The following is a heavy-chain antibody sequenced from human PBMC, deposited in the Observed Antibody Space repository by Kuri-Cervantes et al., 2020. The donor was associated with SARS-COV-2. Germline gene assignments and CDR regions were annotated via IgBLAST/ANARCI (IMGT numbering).Heavy chain of an antibody. CDR3: AKERWSEVGATPFDY. V-gene: IGHV3-23*01. CDR2: ISGSGGST. CDR1: GFTFSDYY. Sequence: GESLKISCAASGFTFSDYYMSWIRQAPGKGLEWVSAISGSGGSTYYADSVKGRFTISRDNSKNTLYLQMNSLRAEDTAVYYCAKERWSEVGATPFDYWGQGTLVTVSS. D-gene: IGHD1-26*01. J-gene: IGHJ4*02.